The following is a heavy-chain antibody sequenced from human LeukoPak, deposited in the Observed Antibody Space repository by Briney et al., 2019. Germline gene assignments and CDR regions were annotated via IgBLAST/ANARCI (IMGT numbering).Heavy chain of an antibody. J-gene: IGHJ3*02. Sequence: SETLSLTCAVSGGSISSNSYYWGWIRQPPGKGLEWIGSIYYSGSTYYNPSLKSRVTISVDTSKNQFSLKLSSVTAADTAVYYCASFPYYDSSGRMGTAAFDIWGQGTMVTVSS. V-gene: IGHV4-39*07. CDR1: GGSISSNSYY. CDR3: ASFPYYDSSGRMGTAAFDI. CDR2: IYYSGST. D-gene: IGHD3-22*01.